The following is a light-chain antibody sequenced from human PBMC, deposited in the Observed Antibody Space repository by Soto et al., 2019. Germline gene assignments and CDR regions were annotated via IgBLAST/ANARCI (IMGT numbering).Light chain of an antibody. CDR3: NSYAGSNNLV. J-gene: IGLJ2*01. CDR2: EVT. CDR1: SSDVGGYNY. V-gene: IGLV2-8*01. Sequence: QSALTQPPSASGSPGQSVTISCTGTSSDVGGYNYVSWYQQHPGKAPKLMIYEVTKRPSGVPDRFSGSKSGNTASLTVSGLQAEDAADYYCNSYAGSNNLVFGGGTKLTVL.